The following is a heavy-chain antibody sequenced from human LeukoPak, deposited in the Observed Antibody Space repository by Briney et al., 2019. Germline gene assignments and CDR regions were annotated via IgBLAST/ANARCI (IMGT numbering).Heavy chain of an antibody. CDR2: ISYDGSNK. J-gene: IGHJ4*02. CDR1: GFTFSSYA. D-gene: IGHD6-19*01. V-gene: IGHV3-30-3*01. CDR3: ARDLRGWYRPSGY. Sequence: GGSLRLSCAASGFTFSSYAMHWVRQAPGKGLEWVAVISYDGSNKYYADSVKGRFTISRDNSKNTLYLQMSSLRAEDTAVYYCARDLRGWYRPSGYWGQGTLVTVSS.